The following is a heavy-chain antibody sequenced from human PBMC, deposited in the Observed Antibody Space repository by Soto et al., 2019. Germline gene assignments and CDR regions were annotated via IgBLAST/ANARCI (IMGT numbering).Heavy chain of an antibody. CDR1: GYTFTSYA. V-gene: IGHV1-3*01. J-gene: IGHJ4*02. CDR3: ARDRGRVDTAMVTDYTPLY. Sequence: QVQLVQSGAEVKKPGASVKVSCKASGYTFTSYAMHWVRQAPGQRLEWMGWINAGNGNTKYSQKFQGRVTITRDTSASTAYMELSSLRSEDTAVYYCARDRGRVDTAMVTDYTPLYWGQGTLVTVSS. CDR2: INAGNGNT. D-gene: IGHD5-18*01.